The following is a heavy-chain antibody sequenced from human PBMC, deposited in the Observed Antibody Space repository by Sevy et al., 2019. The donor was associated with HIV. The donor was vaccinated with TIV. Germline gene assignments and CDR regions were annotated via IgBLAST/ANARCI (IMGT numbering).Heavy chain of an antibody. J-gene: IGHJ6*02. CDR2: INYIGRT. D-gene: IGHD6-19*01. Sequence: SETLSLTCSVSGGSISSHSYYWTWIRQHPGKGLEWIGYINYIGRTYYNPSLKSRITLSLDTSKNQFSLRLRSVTAADTAVYYCARDHGYSNGWFPYYYYYGMDVWGPGTTVTVSS. CDR1: GGSISSHSYY. CDR3: ARDHGYSNGWFPYYYYYGMDV. V-gene: IGHV4-31*03.